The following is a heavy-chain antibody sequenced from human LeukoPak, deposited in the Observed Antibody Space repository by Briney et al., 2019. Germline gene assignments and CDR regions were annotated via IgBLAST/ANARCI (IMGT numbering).Heavy chain of an antibody. V-gene: IGHV4-59*08. CDR1: DGSTTGYY. J-gene: IGHJ4*02. D-gene: IGHD3-22*01. Sequence: SETLSLTCSVSDGSTTGYYWSWIRQPPGKGLEWIAYVYYTGRTLYNPSLESRVTISVDTSKTQFSLTVASVTAADTAVYYCAAPPRAYYYDSSGYYYVHWGQGTLVTVSS. CDR2: VYYTGRT. CDR3: AAPPRAYYYDSSGYYYVH.